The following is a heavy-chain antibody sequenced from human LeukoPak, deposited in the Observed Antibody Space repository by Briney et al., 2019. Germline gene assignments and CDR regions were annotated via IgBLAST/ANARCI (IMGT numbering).Heavy chain of an antibody. CDR2: ISGSGGST. CDR3: AKGLDWNYSGPSRGMDV. D-gene: IGHD1-7*01. CDR1: GVTVSSNY. V-gene: IGHV3-23*01. J-gene: IGHJ6*03. Sequence: GGSLRLSCAASGVTVSSNYMSWVRQAPGKGLEWVSAISGSGGSTYYADSVKGRFTISRDNSKNTLYLQMNSLRAEDTAVYYCAKGLDWNYSGPSRGMDVWGKGTTVTVSS.